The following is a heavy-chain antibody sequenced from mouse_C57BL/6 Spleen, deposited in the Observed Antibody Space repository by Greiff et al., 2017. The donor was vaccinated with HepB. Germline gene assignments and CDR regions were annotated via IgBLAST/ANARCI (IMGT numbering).Heavy chain of an antibody. CDR1: GYTFTSYW. D-gene: IGHD4-1*02. CDR2: IDPSDSYT. CDR3: ARGLNWDGFDY. Sequence: QVQLKQPGAELVRPGTSVKLSCKASGYTFTSYWMHWVKQRPGQGLEWIGVIDPSDSYTNYNQKFKGKATLTVDTSSSTAYMQLSSLTSEDSAVYYCARGLNWDGFDYWGQGTTLTVSS. V-gene: IGHV1-59*01. J-gene: IGHJ2*01.